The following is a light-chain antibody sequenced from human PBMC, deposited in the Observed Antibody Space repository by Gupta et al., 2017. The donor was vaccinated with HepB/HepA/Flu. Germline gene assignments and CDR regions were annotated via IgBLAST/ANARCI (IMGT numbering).Light chain of an antibody. J-gene: IGKJ4*01. CDR1: QSVTSRN. V-gene: IGKV3-20*01. CDR2: GAS. Sequence: EIVLTQSPGTLFLSLGERATLSCRASQSVTSRNLAWYQQKPGQAPTLLIYGASTRATAFPDRFSASGSGTDFTLTISRLEPEDFAVYYCQQYGSSPLTFGGGTKVEIK. CDR3: QQYGSSPLT.